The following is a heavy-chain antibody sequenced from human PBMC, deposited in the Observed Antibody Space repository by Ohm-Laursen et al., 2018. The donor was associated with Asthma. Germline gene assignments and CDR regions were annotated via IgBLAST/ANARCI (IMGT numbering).Heavy chain of an antibody. Sequence: SLRLSCAASKFTFSSYGMHWVRQAPGKGLEWVAAISYDGGNKYYADSVKGRFTISRDNSKSTLYLQMNSLRAEDTAVYYCAKANYDFWSDYRLFAALDYWGQGTLVTVSS. J-gene: IGHJ4*02. CDR3: AKANYDFWSDYRLFAALDY. V-gene: IGHV3-30*18. D-gene: IGHD3-3*01. CDR1: KFTFSSYG. CDR2: ISYDGGNK.